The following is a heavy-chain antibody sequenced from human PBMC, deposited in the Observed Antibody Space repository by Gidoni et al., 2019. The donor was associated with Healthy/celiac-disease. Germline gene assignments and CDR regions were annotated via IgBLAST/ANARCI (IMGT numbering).Heavy chain of an antibody. CDR3: ARGRNYYDSSGYYVADSFDI. J-gene: IGHJ3*02. CDR2: TYYRAKWYN. V-gene: IGHV6-1*01. D-gene: IGHD3-22*01. CDR1: GDSVSSNSAA. Sequence: QVQLQQSGPGLVKPSQTLSLTCAISGDSVSSNSAAWNWIRQSPSRGLEWLGRTYYRAKWYNDYAVSVKSRITINPDTSKNQFSLQLNSVTPEDTAVYYCARGRNYYDSSGYYVADSFDIWGQGTMVTVSS.